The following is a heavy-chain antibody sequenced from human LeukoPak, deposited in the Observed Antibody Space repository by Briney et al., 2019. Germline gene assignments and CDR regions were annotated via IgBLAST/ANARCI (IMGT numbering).Heavy chain of an antibody. CDR3: ARGYGSGSYLNH. V-gene: IGHV4-34*01. D-gene: IGHD3-10*01. Sequence: PSETLSLTCAVYGGSFSGYYWSWIRQPPGKGLEWIGEINHSGSTNYNPSLKSRVTISVDTSKNQFSLKLSSVTAADTAVYYCARGYGSGSYLNHWGQGTLVTVSS. J-gene: IGHJ5*02. CDR2: INHSGST. CDR1: GGSFSGYY.